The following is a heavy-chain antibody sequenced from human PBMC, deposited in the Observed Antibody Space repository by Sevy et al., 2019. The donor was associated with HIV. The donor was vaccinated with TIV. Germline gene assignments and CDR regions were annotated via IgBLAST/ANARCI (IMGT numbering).Heavy chain of an antibody. CDR3: ARGKSGYGYGLDY. J-gene: IGHJ4*02. CDR2: IYSDGST. D-gene: IGHD5-18*01. Sequence: GGSLRLSCAASGFPVSSNYMSWVRQAPGKGLEWVSVIYSDGSTYHADPVKGRFTISRDNSKNTLYLQMNRLRVEDTAVYYCARGKSGYGYGLDYWGQGTLVTVSS. CDR1: GFPVSSNY. V-gene: IGHV3-66*01.